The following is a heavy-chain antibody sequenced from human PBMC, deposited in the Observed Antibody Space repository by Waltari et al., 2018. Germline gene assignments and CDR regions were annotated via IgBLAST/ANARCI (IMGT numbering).Heavy chain of an antibody. CDR1: GGTFSSYA. CDR3: ARGKRDGAVQLIKGHVDY. J-gene: IGHJ4*02. Sequence: QVQLVQSGAEVKKPGSSVKVSCKASGGTFSSYAISWVRQAPGQGLEWMGGSIPIFGTANYAQKFQGRVTITADESTSTAYMELSSLRSEDTAVYYCARGKRDGAVQLIKGHVDYWGQGTLVTVSS. CDR2: SIPIFGTA. V-gene: IGHV1-69*01. D-gene: IGHD5-18*01.